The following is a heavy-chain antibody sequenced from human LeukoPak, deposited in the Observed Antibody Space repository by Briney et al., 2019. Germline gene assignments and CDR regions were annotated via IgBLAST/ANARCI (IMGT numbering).Heavy chain of an antibody. CDR3: XXXXXXXSFXXXTGDP. CDR1: GFTFSSYE. CDR2: ISNSGSTI. V-gene: IGHV3-48*03. J-gene: IGHJ5*02. Sequence: GSLXXXCAASGFTFSSYEMNWVRQAPGKGLEWLSYISNSGSTIYYADSVKGRFTVSRDNAKNSLYLQMNSLRAEDTAVYYXXXXXXXXSFXXXTGDPWGQGXLVTVSS.